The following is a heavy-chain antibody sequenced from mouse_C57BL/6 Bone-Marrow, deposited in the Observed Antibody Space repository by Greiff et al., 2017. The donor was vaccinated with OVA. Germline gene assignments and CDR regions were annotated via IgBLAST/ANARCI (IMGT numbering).Heavy chain of an antibody. D-gene: IGHD1-1*01. Sequence: EVKLQESGGGLVQPKGSLKLSCAASGFTFNTYAMHWVRQAPGKGLEWVARIRSKSSNYATYYADSVKDRFTISRDDSQSVLYLQMNNLKTEDTAMYYCVRDGITTVVRGDYYAMDYWGQGTSVTVSS. CDR1: GFTFNTYA. CDR3: VRDGITTVVRGDYYAMDY. V-gene: IGHV10-3*01. CDR2: IRSKSSNYAT. J-gene: IGHJ4*01.